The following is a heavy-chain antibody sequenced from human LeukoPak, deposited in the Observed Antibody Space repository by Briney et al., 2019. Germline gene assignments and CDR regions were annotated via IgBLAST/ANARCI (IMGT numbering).Heavy chain of an antibody. V-gene: IGHV3-64*02. CDR1: GFTFSSYA. Sequence: PGGSLRLSCSASGFTFSSYAMHWVRQAPGKGLEYVSSISSNGGSTYYADSVKGRFTISRDNSKNTLYLQMGSLRADDMGVYYCARSQWLAQEGFDYWGQGTLVTVSS. J-gene: IGHJ4*02. CDR3: ARSQWLAQEGFDY. CDR2: ISSNGGST. D-gene: IGHD6-19*01.